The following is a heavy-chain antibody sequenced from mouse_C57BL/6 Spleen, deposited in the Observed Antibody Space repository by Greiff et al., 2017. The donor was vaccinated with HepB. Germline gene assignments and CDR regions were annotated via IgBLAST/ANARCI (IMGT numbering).Heavy chain of an antibody. J-gene: IGHJ2*01. V-gene: IGHV8-12*01. Sequence: QVQLKESGPGILQSSQTLSLTCSFSGFSLSTSGMGVSWIRQPSGKGLEWLAHIYWDDDKRYNPSLKSRLTISKDTSRNQVFLKITSVDTADTATYYCARSPHYGSGYYFDYWGQGTTLTVSS. CDR2: IYWDDDK. CDR1: GFSLSTSGMG. CDR3: ARSPHYGSGYYFDY. D-gene: IGHD1-1*01.